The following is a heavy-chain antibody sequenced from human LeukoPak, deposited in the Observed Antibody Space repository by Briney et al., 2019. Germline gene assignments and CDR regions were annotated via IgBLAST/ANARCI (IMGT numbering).Heavy chain of an antibody. Sequence: GGSLRLSCAASGFTFSSYSMNWVRQAPGKGLEWVSSISSSSSYIYYADSVKGRFTISRDNAKNSLYLQMNSLRAEDTAAYYCARYEGYCSSTSCYTDYWGQGTLVTVSS. J-gene: IGHJ4*02. CDR1: GFTFSSYS. D-gene: IGHD2-2*02. CDR3: ARYEGYCSSTSCYTDY. V-gene: IGHV3-21*01. CDR2: ISSSSSYI.